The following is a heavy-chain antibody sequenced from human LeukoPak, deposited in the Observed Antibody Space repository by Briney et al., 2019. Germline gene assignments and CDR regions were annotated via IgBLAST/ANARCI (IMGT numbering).Heavy chain of an antibody. Sequence: GGSLRLSCAASGFTFSTYWMSWVRQAPGKGPEWVANIKQDGSENYYVDSVKGRFTISRDNAKNSLYLQMNSLRAEDTAVYYCARDLYRIVVVPHYFDYWGQGTLVTVSS. D-gene: IGHD3-22*01. V-gene: IGHV3-7*01. CDR1: GFTFSTYW. J-gene: IGHJ4*02. CDR2: IKQDGSEN. CDR3: ARDLYRIVVVPHYFDY.